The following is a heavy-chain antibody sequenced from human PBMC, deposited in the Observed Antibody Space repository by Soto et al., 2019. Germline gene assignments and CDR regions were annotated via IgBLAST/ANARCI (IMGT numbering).Heavy chain of an antibody. D-gene: IGHD1-26*01. Sequence: GGSLRLSCAASGFTFADYAMTWVRRAPGKGLEWVSGISRGGGTTYYADSVRGRFTISRDNSKNTLFLQMNSLRAEDTAVYYCAKDLRSEQFPFEYWGQGTLVTVSS. CDR1: GFTFADYA. CDR2: ISRGGGTT. V-gene: IGHV3-23*01. CDR3: AKDLRSEQFPFEY. J-gene: IGHJ4*02.